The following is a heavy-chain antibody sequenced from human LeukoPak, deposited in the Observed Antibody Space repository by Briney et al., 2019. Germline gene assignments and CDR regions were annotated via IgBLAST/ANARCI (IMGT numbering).Heavy chain of an antibody. V-gene: IGHV4-34*01. J-gene: IGHJ4*02. CDR2: INHSGST. CDR1: GGSFSGYY. Sequence: PSQTLSLTCAVYGGSFSGYYWSWIRQPPGKGLEWVGEINHSGSTNSNPSLKSRVTISVNTSTNQFSLKLSSVTAADTAVYYCARNRDWALDYWGQGTLVTVSS. D-gene: IGHD3-9*01. CDR3: ARNRDWALDY.